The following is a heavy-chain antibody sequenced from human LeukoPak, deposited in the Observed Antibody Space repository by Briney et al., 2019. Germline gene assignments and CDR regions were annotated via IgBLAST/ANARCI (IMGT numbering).Heavy chain of an antibody. CDR3: ARGRSAAAGKFDY. Sequence: GGSLRLSCAASGFTFSSYSMNWVRQAPGKGLEWVSSISSSSSSYIYYVDSVKGRFTISRDNAKNSLYLQMNSLRAEDTAVYYCARGRSAAAGKFDYWGQGTLVTVSS. CDR2: ISSSSSSYI. CDR1: GFTFSSYS. D-gene: IGHD6-13*01. V-gene: IGHV3-21*01. J-gene: IGHJ4*02.